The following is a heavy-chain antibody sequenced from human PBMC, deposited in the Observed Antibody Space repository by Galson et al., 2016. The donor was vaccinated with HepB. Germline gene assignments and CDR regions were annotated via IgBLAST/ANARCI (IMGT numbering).Heavy chain of an antibody. CDR1: RFTFSRFW. CDR3: ARGPFLYSSSWYYFDY. CDR2: INWNGGST. V-gene: IGHV3-20*01. Sequence: SLRLSCAASRFTFSRFWMSWVRQAPGKGLEWVSGINWNGGSTGYADSVKGRFTISRDNAKNSLYLQMNSLRAEDTALHHCARGPFLYSSSWYYFDYWGQGTLVTVSS. D-gene: IGHD6-13*01. J-gene: IGHJ4*02.